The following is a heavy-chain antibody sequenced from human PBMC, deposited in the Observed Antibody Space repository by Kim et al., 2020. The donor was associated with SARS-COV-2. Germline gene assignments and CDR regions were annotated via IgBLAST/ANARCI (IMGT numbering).Heavy chain of an antibody. V-gene: IGHV3-23*01. Sequence: GGSLRLSCAASGFTFSRSAMSWLRQAPGQGLEWVSSITDSGGNTYYADSVRGRFTISRDNSRNTLYLQMNSLRAEDTAVYYCAKFGFVTTVTTGDYWGQGILVTVSS. J-gene: IGHJ4*02. CDR1: GFTFSRSA. D-gene: IGHD4-17*01. CDR3: AKFGFVTTVTTGDY. CDR2: ITDSGGNT.